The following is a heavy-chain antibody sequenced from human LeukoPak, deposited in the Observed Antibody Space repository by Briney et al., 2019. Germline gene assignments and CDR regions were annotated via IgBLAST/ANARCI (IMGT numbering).Heavy chain of an antibody. Sequence: SETLSLTCAVYGGSFSGYYWSWIRQPPGKGLEWIGEINHSGSTNYNPSLKSRATISVDTSKNQFSLKLSSVTAADTAVYYCARGLEVGATAPFDYWGQGTLVTVSS. CDR2: INHSGST. CDR3: ARGLEVGATAPFDY. D-gene: IGHD1-26*01. CDR1: GGSFSGYY. J-gene: IGHJ4*02. V-gene: IGHV4-34*01.